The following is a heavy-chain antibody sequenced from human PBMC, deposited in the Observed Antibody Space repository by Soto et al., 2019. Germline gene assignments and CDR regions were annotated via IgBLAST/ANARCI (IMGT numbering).Heavy chain of an antibody. Sequence: LRLSCAASGFTFSTYAMTWVRQAPGKGLEWVSSIGDRGTITFYADSVKGRFTISRDNSKNTLYLQMSSLRVEDTAVYYCAKRRMEEATILDNWGPGTLVTVSS. V-gene: IGHV3-23*01. D-gene: IGHD2-15*01. CDR3: AKRRMEEATILDN. CDR1: GFTFSTYA. CDR2: IGDRGTIT. J-gene: IGHJ4*02.